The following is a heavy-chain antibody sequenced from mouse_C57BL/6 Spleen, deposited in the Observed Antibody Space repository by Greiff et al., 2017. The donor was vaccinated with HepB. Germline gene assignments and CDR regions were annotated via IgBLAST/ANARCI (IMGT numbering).Heavy chain of an antibody. Sequence: EVQLQQSGPELVKPGASVKISCKASGYTFTDYYMNWVKQSHGKSLEWIGDINPNNGGTSYNQKFKGKATLTVDKSSSTAYMELRSLTSEDSAVYYCARGAGTPAMDYWGQGTSVTVSS. CDR2: INPNNGGT. D-gene: IGHD4-1*01. CDR3: ARGAGTPAMDY. J-gene: IGHJ4*01. CDR1: GYTFTDYY. V-gene: IGHV1-26*01.